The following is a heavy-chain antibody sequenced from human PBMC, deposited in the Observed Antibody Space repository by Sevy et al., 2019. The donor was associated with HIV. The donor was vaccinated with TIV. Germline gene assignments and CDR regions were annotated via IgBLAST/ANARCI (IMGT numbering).Heavy chain of an antibody. D-gene: IGHD3-22*01. J-gene: IGHJ4*02. Sequence: GGSLRLSCAASGFTFSSYAMNWVRQAPGKGLEWVSGISGSGGSGDKTNYADSVKGRFTISGDDSKNSLYLQLNSLRAEDTAIYYCASMYDSSGYFDYWGQGTLVTVSS. CDR2: ISGSGGSGDKT. V-gene: IGHV3-23*01. CDR1: GFTFSSYA. CDR3: ASMYDSSGYFDY.